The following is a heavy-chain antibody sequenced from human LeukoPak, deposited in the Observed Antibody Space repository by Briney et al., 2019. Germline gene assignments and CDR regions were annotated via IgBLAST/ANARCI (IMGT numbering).Heavy chain of an antibody. V-gene: IGHV3-23*01. CDR2: ISGSGGST. CDR1: GFTFSSYA. CDR3: AKACIAAAGCFDY. Sequence: PGGSLRLSCAASGFTFSSYAMSWVRQAPGEGLEWVSAISGSGGSTYYADSAKGRFTISRDNSKNTLYLQMNSLRAEDTAVYYRAKACIAAAGCFDYWGQGTLVTVSS. D-gene: IGHD6-13*01. J-gene: IGHJ4*02.